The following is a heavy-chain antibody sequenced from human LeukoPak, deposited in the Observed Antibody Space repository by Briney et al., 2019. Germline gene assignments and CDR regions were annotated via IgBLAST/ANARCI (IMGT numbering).Heavy chain of an antibody. CDR3: VKNWGTVTTDY. D-gene: IGHD4-17*01. CDR2: ISGSGTTT. V-gene: IGHV3-64D*06. Sequence: PGRSLRLSCSASGFTFSTHTMHWVRQAPGKGLEYVSGISGSGTTTYYADSVKGRFTISRDNTKDTLYLQMNSLRTEDTAVYYCVKNWGTVTTDYWGQGTLVTVSS. CDR1: GFTFSTHT. J-gene: IGHJ4*02.